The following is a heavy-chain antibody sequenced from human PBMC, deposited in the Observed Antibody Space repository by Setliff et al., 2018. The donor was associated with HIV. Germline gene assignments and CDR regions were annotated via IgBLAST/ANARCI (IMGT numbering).Heavy chain of an antibody. CDR3: ARRGWNGYKSFED. Sequence: SETLSLTCAVYGGSFSDYSWNWIRQPPGKGLEWIGEINHSGSTNCNPSLQSRVTISVDTSKKQVSLNVRSVTAADTAVYYCARRGWNGYKSFEDWGKGTQVTVSS. V-gene: IGHV4-34*01. CDR2: INHSGST. CDR1: GGSFSDYS. D-gene: IGHD1-1*01. J-gene: IGHJ4*02.